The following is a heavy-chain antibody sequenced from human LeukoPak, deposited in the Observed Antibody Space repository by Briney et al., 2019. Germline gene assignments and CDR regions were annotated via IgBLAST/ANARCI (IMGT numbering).Heavy chain of an antibody. CDR3: ARMGGITIFGVVLDAFDI. J-gene: IGHJ3*02. D-gene: IGHD3-3*01. V-gene: IGHV1-69*13. CDR2: IIPIFGTA. Sequence: ASVTVSCTASGGTLSIYAISWVRQAPGQGLEWMGGIIPIFGTANYAQKFQGRVTITADESTSTAYMELSSLRSEDTAVYYCARMGGITIFGVVLDAFDIWGQGTMVTVSS. CDR1: GGTLSIYA.